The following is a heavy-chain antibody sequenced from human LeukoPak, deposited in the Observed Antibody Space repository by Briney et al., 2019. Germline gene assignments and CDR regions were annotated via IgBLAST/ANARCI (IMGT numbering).Heavy chain of an antibody. CDR1: GFTFNTYP. CDR3: TRGDNWAFDY. CDR2: VYSDGSDS. J-gene: IGHJ4*02. V-gene: IGHV3-74*01. Sequence: GGSLRLSCTASGFTFNTYPMHWVRQAPRKGLVWVSRVYSDGSDSRHADSVKGRFTISRDNAKNTLYLQMNSLRVEDTAVYYCTRGDNWAFDYWRQGTLVTVSS. D-gene: IGHD1-1*01.